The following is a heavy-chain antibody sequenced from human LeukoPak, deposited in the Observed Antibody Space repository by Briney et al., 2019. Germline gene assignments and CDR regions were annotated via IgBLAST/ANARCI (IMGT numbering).Heavy chain of an antibody. Sequence: SETLSLTCTVSGGSINSYYWTWIRQPPGKALEWIGYIYYSGSTYYNPSLKSRVTISLDTSKNQFSLKLSSVTAADTAVYYCARDANPFSTLNCFDPWGQGPPVTVSS. CDR1: GGSINSYY. D-gene: IGHD2-2*01. CDR2: IYYSGST. V-gene: IGHV4-59*01. CDR3: ARDANPFSTLNCFDP. J-gene: IGHJ5*02.